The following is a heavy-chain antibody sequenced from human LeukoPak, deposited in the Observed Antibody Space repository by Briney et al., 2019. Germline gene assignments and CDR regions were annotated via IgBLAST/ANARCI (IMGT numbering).Heavy chain of an antibody. CDR1: GFTFSSYW. J-gene: IGHJ6*02. CDR2: IKQDGSEK. V-gene: IGHV3-7*01. D-gene: IGHD6-13*01. Sequence: GGSLRLSCAASGFTFSSYWMSWVRQAPGKGLEWVANIKQDGSEKYYVDSVKGRFTISRDNAKNSLYLQMNSLRAEDTAVYYCARDYEPSSINYYYYGMDVWGQGTTVTVSS. CDR3: ARDYEPSSINYYYYGMDV.